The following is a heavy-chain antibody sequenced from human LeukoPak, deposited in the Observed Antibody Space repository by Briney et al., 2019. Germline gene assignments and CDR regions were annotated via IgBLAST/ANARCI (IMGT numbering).Heavy chain of an antibody. V-gene: IGHV4-59*01. CDR1: GGSFSRYY. J-gene: IGHJ4*02. CDR3: ARVELGWDYYDSSGSFDY. Sequence: PSETLSLTCTVSGGSFSRYYWSWIRQPPGKALEWIGYVSYSGGTNYNPSLKSRVTMSVDTSKNQFSLKLSSVTAADTAVYYCARVELGWDYYDSSGSFDYWGQGTLVTVSS. D-gene: IGHD3-22*01. CDR2: VSYSGGT.